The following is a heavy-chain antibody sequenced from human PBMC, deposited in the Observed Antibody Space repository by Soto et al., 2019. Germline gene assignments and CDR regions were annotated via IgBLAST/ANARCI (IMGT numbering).Heavy chain of an antibody. CDR3: ARSSWRIFGVVIGWFDS. D-gene: IGHD3-3*01. J-gene: IGHJ5*01. Sequence: XSVKVSSTASGYIFTDYYIHWVRQAPGQGLEWMGWINPDSGDTSYAQKFQGRVTMTRDTSTNTVYMELTTLRPDDTAVYFCARSSWRIFGVVIGWFDSWGQGTLVTVFS. CDR2: INPDSGDT. V-gene: IGHV1-2*02. CDR1: GYIFTDYY.